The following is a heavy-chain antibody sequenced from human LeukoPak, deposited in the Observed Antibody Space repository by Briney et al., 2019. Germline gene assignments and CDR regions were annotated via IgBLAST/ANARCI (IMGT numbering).Heavy chain of an antibody. CDR1: EFTFSSYG. CDR3: ARGAARRYYYYYYMDV. D-gene: IGHD6-6*01. Sequence: RAGGSLGLSCAASEFTFSSYGMHWVRQTPGRGLEWVAFIRYDGSTKYYRDSVKGRFTISRDNSKNTMYLQMKSLRAEDTAVYYCARGAARRYYYYYYMDVWGKGTTVTVSS. J-gene: IGHJ6*03. V-gene: IGHV3-30*02. CDR2: IRYDGSTK.